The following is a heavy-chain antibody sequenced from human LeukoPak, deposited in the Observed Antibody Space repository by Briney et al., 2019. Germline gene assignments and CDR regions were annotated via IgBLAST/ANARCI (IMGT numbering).Heavy chain of an antibody. V-gene: IGHV1-46*01. CDR1: GYTFTSYY. Sequence: ASAKVSCKASGYTFTSYYMHWVRQAPGQGLEWMGIINPSGGSTSYAQKFQGRVTMTRDTSTSTVYMELSSLRSEDTAVYYCARAGLNYDSSGYYQDYWGQGTLVTVSS. J-gene: IGHJ4*02. D-gene: IGHD3-22*01. CDR2: INPSGGST. CDR3: ARAGLNYDSSGYYQDY.